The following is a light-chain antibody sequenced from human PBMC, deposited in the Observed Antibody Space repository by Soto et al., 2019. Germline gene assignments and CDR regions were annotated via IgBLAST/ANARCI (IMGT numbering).Light chain of an antibody. J-gene: IGKJ2*01. CDR2: LGS. V-gene: IGKV2-28*01. CDR3: MQALQSPPT. CDR1: QSLLHSNGYNY. Sequence: DIVMTQSPLSLPVTPGEPASISCRSSQSLLHSNGYNYLDWYLQKPGQSPQLLIYLGSNRASGVPDRFSGSGSGTDFTLKIIRVEAEDVGVYYCMQALQSPPTFGQGTKPAIK.